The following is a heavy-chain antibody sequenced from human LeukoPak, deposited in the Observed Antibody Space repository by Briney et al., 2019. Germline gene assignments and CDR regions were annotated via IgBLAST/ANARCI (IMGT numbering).Heavy chain of an antibody. Sequence: ASVKVSCKASGYTFTSYAMPWVRQAPGQRLEWMGWINAGNGNTKYSQKFQGRVTITRDTSASTAYMELSSLRSEDTAVYYCARVDYGDSYFDYWGQGTLVTVSS. V-gene: IGHV1-3*01. CDR1: GYTFTSYA. CDR3: ARVDYGDSYFDY. CDR2: INAGNGNT. D-gene: IGHD4-17*01. J-gene: IGHJ4*02.